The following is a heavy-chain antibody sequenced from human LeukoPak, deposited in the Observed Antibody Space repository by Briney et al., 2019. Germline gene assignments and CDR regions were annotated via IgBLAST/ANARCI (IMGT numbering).Heavy chain of an antibody. CDR1: GFTFSSYA. CDR2: ISSSGSTT. Sequence: PGGSLRLSCAVSGFTFSSYAMSWVRQAPGKGLEWVSGISSSGSTTYYADSVKGRFTISRDNSNNTLYLQMNSLRAEDTAVYYCAKTRGGPTSPDDYWGQGTLVTVSS. J-gene: IGHJ4*02. V-gene: IGHV3-23*01. D-gene: IGHD2-15*01. CDR3: AKTRGGPTSPDDY.